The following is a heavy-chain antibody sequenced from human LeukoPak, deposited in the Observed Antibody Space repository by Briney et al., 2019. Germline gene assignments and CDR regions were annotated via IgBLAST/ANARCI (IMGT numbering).Heavy chain of an antibody. V-gene: IGHV1-2*02. CDR2: INPNSGGT. CDR1: VYTFTGYY. Sequence: ASVKVSCKASVYTFTGYYIDWVRQAPGQGLEWMGWINPNSGGTNYSQKFQGRVTMPRDTSISTAYMELSRLRSDVTAVYYCARGSVPTKYSGYDYFGSGWFDPWGQGTLVTVSS. D-gene: IGHD5-12*01. J-gene: IGHJ5*02. CDR3: ARGSVPTKYSGYDYFGSGWFDP.